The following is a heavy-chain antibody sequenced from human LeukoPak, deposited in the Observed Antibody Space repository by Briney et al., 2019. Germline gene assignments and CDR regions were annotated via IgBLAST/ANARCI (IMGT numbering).Heavy chain of an antibody. D-gene: IGHD3-22*01. Sequence: SVKVSCKASGGTFSSYAISWVRQAPGQGLEWMGGIIPIIGTANYAQKFQGRVTITADESTSTAYMELSSLRSEDTAVYYCARFYDSSGYLDYWGQGTLVTVSS. CDR1: GGTFSSYA. J-gene: IGHJ4*02. CDR2: IIPIIGTA. V-gene: IGHV1-69*13. CDR3: ARFYDSSGYLDY.